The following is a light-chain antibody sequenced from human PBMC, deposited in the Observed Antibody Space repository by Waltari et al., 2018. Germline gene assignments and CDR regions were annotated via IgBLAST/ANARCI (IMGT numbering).Light chain of an antibody. V-gene: IGLV3-10*01. CDR3: YSSDSTGLRV. CDR1: ELPRKY. Sequence: SYELTQTPSVSVSPGQTARITCPGHELPRKYAYWFQQESGQAPRLVIYEDTKRPSGIPGRFSGSSSGTVATLTITGAQVDDEADYYCYSSDSTGLRVFGGGTTVVVL. CDR2: EDT. J-gene: IGLJ1*01.